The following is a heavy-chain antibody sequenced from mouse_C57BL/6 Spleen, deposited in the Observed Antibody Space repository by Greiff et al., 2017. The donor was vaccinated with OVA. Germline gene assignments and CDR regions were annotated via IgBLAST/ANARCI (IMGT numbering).Heavy chain of an antibody. CDR1: GYAFTNYL. V-gene: IGHV1-54*01. D-gene: IGHD2-4*01. CDR3: ARSRYDYDPYYFDY. J-gene: IGHJ2*01. Sequence: VQLVESGAELVRPGTSVKVSCKASGYAFTNYLIEWVKQRPGQGLEWIGVINPGSGGTNYNEKFKGKATLTADKSSSTAYMQLSSLTSEDSAVYFCARSRYDYDPYYFDYWGQGTTLTVSS. CDR2: INPGSGGT.